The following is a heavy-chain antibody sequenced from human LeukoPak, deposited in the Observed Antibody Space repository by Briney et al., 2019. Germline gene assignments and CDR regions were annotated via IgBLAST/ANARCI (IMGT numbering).Heavy chain of an antibody. CDR1: GGYISSSDYY. Sequence: KPSETLSLTCTVSGGYISSSDYYWGWIRQPPGKGLEWIGSMYYSGSTYYNPSLRSRVTISVDTSKNQFSLKVSSVTAADMAVYYCARVGATTRSFDYWGQGALVTVSS. CDR3: ARVGATTRSFDY. D-gene: IGHD1-26*01. J-gene: IGHJ4*02. V-gene: IGHV4-39*07. CDR2: MYYSGST.